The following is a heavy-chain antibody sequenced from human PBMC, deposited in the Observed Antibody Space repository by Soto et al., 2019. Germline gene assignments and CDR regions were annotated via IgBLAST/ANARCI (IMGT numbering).Heavy chain of an antibody. J-gene: IGHJ6*03. V-gene: IGHV3-66*04. CDR1: GFTVSSNY. CDR3: ARLYRSSTSCPYSYYYYYMDV. CDR2: IYSGGST. D-gene: IGHD2-2*01. Sequence: GGSLRLSCAASGFTVSSNYMSWVRQAPGKGLEWVSVIYSGGSTYYADSVKGRFTISRDNSKNTLYLQMNSLRAEDTAVYYCARLYRSSTSCPYSYYYYYMDVWGKGTTVTVSS.